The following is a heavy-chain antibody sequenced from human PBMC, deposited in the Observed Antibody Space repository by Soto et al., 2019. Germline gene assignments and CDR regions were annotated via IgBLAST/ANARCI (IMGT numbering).Heavy chain of an antibody. CDR2: ISYDGSNK. Sequence: QVQLVESGGGVVQPGRSLRLSCAASGFTFSSYGMHWVRQAPGKGLEWVAVISYDGSNKYYADSAKGRFTISRDNSKNTLYLQMNSLRAEDTAVYYCAKDSRRGSSWPYYFDYWGQGTLVTVSS. J-gene: IGHJ4*02. CDR3: AKDSRRGSSWPYYFDY. CDR1: GFTFSSYG. D-gene: IGHD6-13*01. V-gene: IGHV3-30*18.